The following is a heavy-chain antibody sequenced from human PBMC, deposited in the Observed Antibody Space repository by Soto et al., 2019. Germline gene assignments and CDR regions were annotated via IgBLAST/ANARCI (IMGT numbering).Heavy chain of an antibody. V-gene: IGHV4-31*03. J-gene: IGHJ3*02. D-gene: IGHD3-9*01. CDR1: GGSISSGGYY. CDR2: IYYSGST. CDR3: AREGPVSWNGDIYAFDI. Sequence: NPSETLSLTCTVSGGSISSGGYYWSWIRQHPGKGLEWIGYIYYSGSTYYNPSLKSRVTISVDTSKNQFSLKLSSVTAADMAVYYCAREGPVSWNGDIYAFDIWGQGTMVTVSS.